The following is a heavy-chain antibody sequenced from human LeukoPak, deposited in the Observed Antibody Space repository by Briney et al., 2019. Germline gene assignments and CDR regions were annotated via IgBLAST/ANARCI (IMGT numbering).Heavy chain of an antibody. J-gene: IGHJ4*02. D-gene: IGHD3-16*01. CDR3: AIEREGAYYSDY. CDR2: INPSGGST. V-gene: IGHV1-46*01. Sequence: ASVKVSCKASGYTFTSYYMHWVRQAPGQGLEWMGIINPSGGSTSYAQKFQGRVTMTRDMSTSTVYMELSSLRSEDTAVYYCAIEREGAYYSDYWGQGTLVTVSS. CDR1: GYTFTSYY.